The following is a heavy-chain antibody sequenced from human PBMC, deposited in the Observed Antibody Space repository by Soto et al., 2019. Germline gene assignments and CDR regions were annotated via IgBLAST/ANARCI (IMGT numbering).Heavy chain of an antibody. D-gene: IGHD3-22*01. J-gene: IGHJ4*02. V-gene: IGHV1-18*01. CDR2: ISAYNGNT. CDR3: ARDLVSYYDSSGYYLVGY. CDR1: GYTFTSYG. Sequence: ASVKVSCKASGYTFTSYGISWVRQAPGQGLEWMGWISAYNGNTNYAQKLQGRVTMTTDTSTSTAYMELRSLRSDDTAVYYCARDLVSYYDSSGYYLVGYWGQGTLVTV.